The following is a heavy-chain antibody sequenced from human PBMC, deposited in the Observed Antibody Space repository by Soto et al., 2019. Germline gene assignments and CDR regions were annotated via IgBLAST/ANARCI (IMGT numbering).Heavy chain of an antibody. CDR2: IYYSGGT. J-gene: IGHJ4*02. Sequence: QVQLQESGPGLLKPSETLSLTCTVSGASISTYYWSWIRQPPGKGLEWIAYIYYSGGTNYNPSLKSRVAISLDTSKNQFSLKLSSVTAADSAVYYCARARGSGSNHPNYFDYWGQGTLLTVSS. V-gene: IGHV4-59*01. CDR3: ARARGSGSNHPNYFDY. CDR1: GASISTYY. D-gene: IGHD1-26*01.